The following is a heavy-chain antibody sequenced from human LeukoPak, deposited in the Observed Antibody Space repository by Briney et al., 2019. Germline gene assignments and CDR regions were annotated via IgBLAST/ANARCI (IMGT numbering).Heavy chain of an antibody. V-gene: IGHV3-23*01. CDR1: GFTFSSYA. Sequence: PAGGSLRLSCAASGFTFSSYAMSWVRQAPGKGLDWVSAISGSGGSTYYADSVKGRFTISRDNSKNTLYLQMNSLRAEDTAVYYCAKDLSGSYYRDYWGQGTLVTVSS. D-gene: IGHD1-26*01. CDR2: ISGSGGST. CDR3: AKDLSGSYYRDY. J-gene: IGHJ4*02.